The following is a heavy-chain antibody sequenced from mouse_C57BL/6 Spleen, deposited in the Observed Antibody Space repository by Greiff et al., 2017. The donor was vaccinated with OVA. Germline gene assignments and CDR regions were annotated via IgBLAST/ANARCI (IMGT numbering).Heavy chain of an antibody. CDR2: IHPSDSDT. D-gene: IGHD1-1*01. V-gene: IGHV1-74*01. J-gene: IGHJ2*01. CDR3: AIGTTDYGSNLFDY. Sequence: QVQLQQPGAELVKPGASVKVSCKASGYTFTSYWMHWVKQRPGQGLEWIGRIHPSDSDTNYNQQFKGKATLTVDKSSSTAYMQLSSLTSEDSAVYYCAIGTTDYGSNLFDYWGQGTTLTVSS. CDR1: GYTFTSYW.